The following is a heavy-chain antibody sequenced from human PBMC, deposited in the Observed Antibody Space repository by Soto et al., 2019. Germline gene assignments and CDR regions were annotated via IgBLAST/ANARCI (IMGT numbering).Heavy chain of an antibody. CDR1: GGSIRSGGYY. Sequence: SETLSLTCTVSGGSIRSGGYYWSWLRQNPRRGLEWIGNIYYSGNTYYNPSLKSRLTISVDTSKNQFSLNLSSVTAADTAVYYCARDRLMATAGTARHYFGLDAWGQGTTVTVSS. D-gene: IGHD5-18*01. V-gene: IGHV4-31*03. J-gene: IGHJ6*02. CDR3: ARDRLMATAGTARHYFGLDA. CDR2: IYYSGNT.